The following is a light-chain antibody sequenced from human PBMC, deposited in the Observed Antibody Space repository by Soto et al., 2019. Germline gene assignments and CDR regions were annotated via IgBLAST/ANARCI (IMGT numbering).Light chain of an antibody. J-gene: IGKJ5*01. V-gene: IGKV3-20*01. CDR3: QQYGSSPIT. Sequence: EIVLTQSPGTLSLSPGERATLSCRASQSVISTYLAWYQQKPGQAPRLLICGASSRATGIPDRFSGSGSGTDLTLTISRLEPEDFAVYYCQQYGSSPITFGQGTRLEIK. CDR1: QSVISTY. CDR2: GAS.